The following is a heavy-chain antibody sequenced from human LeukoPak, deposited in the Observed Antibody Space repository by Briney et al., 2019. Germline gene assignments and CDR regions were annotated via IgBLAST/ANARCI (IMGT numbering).Heavy chain of an antibody. CDR1: GFTFSGFW. CDR2: INEDGSEK. J-gene: IGHJ6*02. V-gene: IGHV3-7*01. CDR3: ARGRGIGA. Sequence: GGSLRLYCAASGFTFSGFWMTRGRQAPGKGLEWVANINEDGSEKYYVDSVKGRCTISRDNAKKSLSLQMNSLRAEDMGVYYCARGRGIGAWGQGTTVTVSS.